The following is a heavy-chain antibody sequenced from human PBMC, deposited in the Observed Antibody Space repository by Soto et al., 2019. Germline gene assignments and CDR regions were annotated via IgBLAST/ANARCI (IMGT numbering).Heavy chain of an antibody. CDR2: ISGSGGST. V-gene: IGHV3-23*01. D-gene: IGHD2-2*01. CDR3: GRYCSSTSCSDAFDI. Sequence: EVQLLESGGGLVQPGGSLRLSCAASGFTFSTYAMSWVRQAPGKGLEWVSAISGSGGSTYYADSVRGRFTISRDNSKNTLYLQMNSLRAEDTAVYYCGRYCSSTSCSDAFDIWGQGTMVTVSS. J-gene: IGHJ3*02. CDR1: GFTFSTYA.